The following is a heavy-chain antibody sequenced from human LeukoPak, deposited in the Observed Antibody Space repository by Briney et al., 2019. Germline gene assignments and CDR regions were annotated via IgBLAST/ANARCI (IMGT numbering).Heavy chain of an antibody. J-gene: IGHJ4*02. CDR3: ARDPYYYDSSGYPKLVYDFDY. V-gene: IGHV4-34*01. CDR1: GGSFSGYY. CDR2: INHSGST. Sequence: SETLSLTCAVYGGSFSGYYWSWIRQPPGKGLEWIGEINHSGSTNYNPSLKSRVTISVDTSKNQFSLKLSSVTAADTAVYYCARDPYYYDSSGYPKLVYDFDYWGQGTLVTVSS. D-gene: IGHD3-22*01.